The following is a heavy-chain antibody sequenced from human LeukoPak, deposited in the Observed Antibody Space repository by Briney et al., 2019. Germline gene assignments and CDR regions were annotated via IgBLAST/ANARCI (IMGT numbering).Heavy chain of an antibody. CDR3: ARSELLWFGGVNSGFDY. CDR1: GGSISSGSYY. V-gene: IGHV4-61*02. J-gene: IGHJ4*02. Sequence: SQTLSLTCTVSGGSISSGSYYWSWIRQPAGKGLEWIGRIYTSGSTNYNPSLKSRVTISVDTSKNQFSLKLTSVTAADTAVYYCARSELLWFGGVNSGFDYWGQGTLVTVSS. D-gene: IGHD3-10*01. CDR2: IYTSGST.